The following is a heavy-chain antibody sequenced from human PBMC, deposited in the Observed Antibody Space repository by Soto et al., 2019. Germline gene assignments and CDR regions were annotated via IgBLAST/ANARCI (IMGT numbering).Heavy chain of an antibody. Sequence: SETLSLTCAVYGGSFSGYYWSWIRQPPGKGLEWIGEINHSGSTNYNPSLKGRFTISRDNAKNSLYLQMNSLRAEDTAVYYCARVEYDFWSAPGSYYYYMDVWGKGTTVTVSS. CDR3: ARVEYDFWSAPGSYYYYMDV. D-gene: IGHD3-3*01. J-gene: IGHJ6*03. CDR1: GGSFSGYY. V-gene: IGHV4-34*01. CDR2: INHSGST.